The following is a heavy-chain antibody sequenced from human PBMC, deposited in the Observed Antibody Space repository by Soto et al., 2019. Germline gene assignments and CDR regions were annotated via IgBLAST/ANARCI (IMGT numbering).Heavy chain of an antibody. CDR3: VRDGRSGTNYDCRGDAFDV. CDR1: GFSFSSHW. J-gene: IGHJ3*01. D-gene: IGHD3-9*01. V-gene: IGHV3-7*01. Sequence: EVQLVESGGGLVQPGGSLRLSCAASGFSFSSHWMTWVRQAPGKGLEWGANIKEDGTQQYYVDSVKGGFTISRDNAKNSLSLPIISLRAEDTAVYFCVRDGRSGTNYDCRGDAFDVWGQGTVVTVSS. CDR2: IKEDGTQQ.